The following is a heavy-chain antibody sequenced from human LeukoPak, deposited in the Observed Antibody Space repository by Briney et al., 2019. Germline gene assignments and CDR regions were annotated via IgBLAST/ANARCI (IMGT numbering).Heavy chain of an antibody. J-gene: IGHJ3*02. Sequence: SGPTLVKPTQTLTLTCTFSGFSLSTSGVGVGWIRQSPGKALEWLALIYWNDDKRYSPFLKSRLTITKDTSKNQVVLTMTNMDPVDTATYYCVHKTYYYDSGGYYYVDAFDIWGQGTMVTVSS. CDR2: IYWNDDK. CDR3: VHKTYYYDSGGYYYVDAFDI. V-gene: IGHV2-5*01. CDR1: GFSLSTSGVG. D-gene: IGHD3-22*01.